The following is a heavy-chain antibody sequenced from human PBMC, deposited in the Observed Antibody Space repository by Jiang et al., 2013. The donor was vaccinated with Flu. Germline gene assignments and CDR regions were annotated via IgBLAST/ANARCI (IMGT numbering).Heavy chain of an antibody. CDR2: ISYDGSNK. Sequence: LVESGGGVVQPGRSLRLSCAASGFTFSSYGMHWVRQAPGKGLEWVAVISYDGSNKYYADSVKGRFTISRDNSKNTLYLQMNSLRAEDTAVYYCAKDFRNKDSSGYYYYYYGMDVWGQGTTVTVSS. CDR1: GFTFSSYG. J-gene: IGHJ6*02. CDR3: AKDFRNKDSSGYYYYYYGMDV. V-gene: IGHV3-30*18. D-gene: IGHD3-22*01.